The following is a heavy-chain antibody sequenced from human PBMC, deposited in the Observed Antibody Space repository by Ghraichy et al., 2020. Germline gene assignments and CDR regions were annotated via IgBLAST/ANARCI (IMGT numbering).Heavy chain of an antibody. CDR1: GGSISSYY. D-gene: IGHD3-16*01. J-gene: IGHJ4*02. Sequence: SETLSLTCTVSGGSISSYYWSWIRQPAGKGLEWIGRIYTSGSTNYNPSLKSRVTMSLDTSKNQFALELSSVTAADTAVYYCARGSAEFYRRYYFDYWGQGTLVTVSS. V-gene: IGHV4-4*07. CDR2: IYTSGST. CDR3: ARGSAEFYRRYYFDY.